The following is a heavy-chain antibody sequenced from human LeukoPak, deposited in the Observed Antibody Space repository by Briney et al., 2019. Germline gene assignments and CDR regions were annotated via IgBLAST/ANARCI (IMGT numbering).Heavy chain of an antibody. V-gene: IGHV4-30-4*01. CDR1: GGSISSGDYY. J-gene: IGHJ4*02. D-gene: IGHD3-10*01. Sequence: SETLSLTCTVSGGSISSGDYYWSWIRQPPGKGLEWIGYIYYSGSTYYNPSLKSRVTISVGTSKNQFSLKLSSVTAADTAVYYCARSYGSGSYFGGWEFDYWGQGTLVTVSS. CDR3: ARSYGSGSYFGGWEFDY. CDR2: IYYSGST.